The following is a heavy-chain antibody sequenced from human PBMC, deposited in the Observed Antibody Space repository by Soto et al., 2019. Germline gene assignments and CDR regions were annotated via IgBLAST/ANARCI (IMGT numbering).Heavy chain of an antibody. J-gene: IGHJ6*02. CDR2: IRSKAYGGTT. V-gene: IGHV3-49*03. Sequence: PGGSLRLSCTASGFTFGDYAMSWFRQAPGKGLEWVGFIRSKAYGGTTEYAASVKGRFTISRDDSKSIAYLQMNSLKTEDTAVYYCTRDLSGITGDEYYYYYGMDVWGQGTTVTVSS. CDR1: GFTFGDYA. D-gene: IGHD2-21*02. CDR3: TRDLSGITGDEYYYYYGMDV.